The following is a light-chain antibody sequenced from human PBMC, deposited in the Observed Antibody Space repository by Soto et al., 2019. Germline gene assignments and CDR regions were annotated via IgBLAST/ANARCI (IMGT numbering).Light chain of an antibody. J-gene: IGKJ2*01. CDR2: DAS. V-gene: IGKV3-11*01. CDR3: QQRSNWPRYT. Sequence: EIVLTQSPATLSLSPGEGVTLSCRASQSVSSYLAWYQQKPGQAPRLLIYDASNRATGIPARFSGGGSGTDFTLTISSLEPEDFAVYYCQQRSNWPRYTFGQGTKLEIE. CDR1: QSVSSY.